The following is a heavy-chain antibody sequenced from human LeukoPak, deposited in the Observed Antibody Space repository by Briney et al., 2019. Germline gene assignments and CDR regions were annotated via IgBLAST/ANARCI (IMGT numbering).Heavy chain of an antibody. Sequence: GAPVKVSCKASGYTFTSYDISWVRQAPGQGLEWMGWINPNSGGTNYAQKFQGRVTMTRDTSISTAYMELSRLRSDDTAVYYCARGYSSGWEQEAAAFDIWGQGTMVTVSS. V-gene: IGHV1-2*02. J-gene: IGHJ3*02. CDR3: ARGYSSGWEQEAAAFDI. D-gene: IGHD6-19*01. CDR1: GYTFTSYD. CDR2: INPNSGGT.